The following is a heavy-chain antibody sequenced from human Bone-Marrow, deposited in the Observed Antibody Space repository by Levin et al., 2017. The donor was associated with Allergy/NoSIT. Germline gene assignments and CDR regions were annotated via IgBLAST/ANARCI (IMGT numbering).Heavy chain of an antibody. CDR1: GFTFSSYE. V-gene: IGHV3-48*03. Sequence: GGSLRLSCAASGFTFSSYEMNWVRQAPGKGLEWVSYISSSGNTTHYADSVKGRFTISRDNAKNLLYLQMNSLRAEDTAVYYFSKAAECLHDFWSGYYRGYYYYYYMDVWGKGTTVTVSS. CDR2: ISSSGNTT. CDR3: SKAAECLHDFWSGYYRGYYYYYYMDV. D-gene: IGHD3-3*01. J-gene: IGHJ6*03.